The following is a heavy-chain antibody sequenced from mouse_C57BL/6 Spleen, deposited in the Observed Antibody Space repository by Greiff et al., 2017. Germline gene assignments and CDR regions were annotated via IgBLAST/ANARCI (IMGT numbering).Heavy chain of an antibody. CDR3: AGSSYGDY. CDR2: IYPGDGDT. D-gene: IGHD1-1*01. CDR1: GYAFSSSW. J-gene: IGHJ4*01. Sequence: VQLQQSGPELVKPGASVKISCKASGYAFSSSWMNWVKQRPGKGLERIGRIYPGDGDTNYNGKVKGKATLSADKSSSTAYMQLSSLTSEDSAVYLCAGSSYGDYWGQGTSVTVSA. V-gene: IGHV1-82*01.